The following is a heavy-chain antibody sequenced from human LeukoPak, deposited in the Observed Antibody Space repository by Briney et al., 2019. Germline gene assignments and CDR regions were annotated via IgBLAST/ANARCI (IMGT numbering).Heavy chain of an antibody. D-gene: IGHD1-7*01. V-gene: IGHV3-21*01. CDR1: GFTFSSYS. Sequence: GGSLRLSCAASGFTFSSYSMNWVRQAPGKGLEWVSSISSSSSYIYYADSVKGRFTISRDNAKNSLYLQMNSLRAEDTAVYYCAKDLTGTTVRGVFDYWGQGTLVTVSS. CDR3: AKDLTGTTVRGVFDY. J-gene: IGHJ4*02. CDR2: ISSSSSYI.